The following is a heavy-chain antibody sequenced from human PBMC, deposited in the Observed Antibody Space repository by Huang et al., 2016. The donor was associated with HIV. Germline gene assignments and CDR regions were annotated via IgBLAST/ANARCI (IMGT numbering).Heavy chain of an antibody. D-gene: IGHD2-2*01. CDR2: ITQSERT. V-gene: IGHV4-34*01. Sequence: QVRLDQWGAGLLKPSETLTLTCAVYGDSLSGFFWSWIRQSPGRGLEWIGEITQSERTNYNPSLKSRVTITIYTSKKQFSLKLKSVTADDTSTYYCARGRGTSWSFFDTWGQGSFVTVSS. CDR3: ARGRGTSWSFFDT. J-gene: IGHJ5*02. CDR1: GDSLSGFF.